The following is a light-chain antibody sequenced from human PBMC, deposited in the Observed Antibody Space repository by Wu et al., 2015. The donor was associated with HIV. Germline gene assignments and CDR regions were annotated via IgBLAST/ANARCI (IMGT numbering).Light chain of an antibody. Sequence: EIVLTQSPATLSLSPGERATLSCRASESVRGYLAWYQQKPGQPPRLLIYNAYDRATGIPARFSGSGSGTDFTLTISSLEPDDFAVYYCQQYYSTLPWTVGQGTKVEV. CDR1: ESVRGY. CDR3: QQYYSTLPWT. V-gene: IGKV3-11*01. J-gene: IGKJ1*01. CDR2: NAY.